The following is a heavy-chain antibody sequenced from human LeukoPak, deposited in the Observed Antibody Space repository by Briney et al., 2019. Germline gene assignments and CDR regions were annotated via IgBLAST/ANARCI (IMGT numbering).Heavy chain of an antibody. Sequence: SETLSLTCTVSGGSISSYYWSWIRQPPGKGLEWIGYIYYSGSTNYNPSLKSRVTISVDTSKNQFSLKLSSVTAADTAVYYCARHEVRGVIPYYYFDYWGQGTLATVSS. CDR3: ARHEVRGVIPYYYFDY. CDR1: GGSISSYY. V-gene: IGHV4-59*08. D-gene: IGHD3-10*01. J-gene: IGHJ4*02. CDR2: IYYSGST.